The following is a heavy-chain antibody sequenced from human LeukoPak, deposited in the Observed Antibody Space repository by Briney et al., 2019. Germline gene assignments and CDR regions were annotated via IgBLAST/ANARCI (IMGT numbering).Heavy chain of an antibody. CDR3: TRGSYYFDY. CDR1: GFTFSNYW. Sequence: GGSLRLSCAASGFTFSNYWMHWVRQAPGKGLVRASRINSDGSSTNYADSVKGRFTISRDNAKNTLYLQMNSLRAEDTAVYYCTRGSYYFDYWGQGTLVTVSS. CDR2: INSDGSST. D-gene: IGHD1-26*01. V-gene: IGHV3-74*01. J-gene: IGHJ4*02.